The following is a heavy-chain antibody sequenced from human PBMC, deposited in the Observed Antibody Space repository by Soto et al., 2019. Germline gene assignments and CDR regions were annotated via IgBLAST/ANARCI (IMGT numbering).Heavy chain of an antibody. D-gene: IGHD2-2*02. V-gene: IGHV3-9*01. CDR3: AKCGLGMRQLLYDY. Sequence: GGSLRLSCAASGFTFDDYAMHWVRQAPGKGLEWVSGISWNSGSIGYADSVKGRFTISRDNAKNSLYLQMNSLRAEDTALYYCAKCGLGMRQLLYDYWCQGVLVSVSS. CDR2: ISWNSGSI. J-gene: IGHJ4*02. CDR1: GFTFDDYA.